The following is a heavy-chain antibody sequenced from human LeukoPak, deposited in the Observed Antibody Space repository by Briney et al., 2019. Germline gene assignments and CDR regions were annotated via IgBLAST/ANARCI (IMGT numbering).Heavy chain of an antibody. Sequence: SDTLSLTCAVSGYSISSGYYWGWIRQPPGKGLEWIGTIYHNGNTYYNPSLKSRVTISVDTSKNQFSLKLSSVTAADTAVYYCARVRYNYGDSDYWGQGTLVTVSS. V-gene: IGHV4-38-2*01. D-gene: IGHD5-18*01. CDR3: ARVRYNYGDSDY. CDR1: GYSISSGYY. CDR2: IYHNGNT. J-gene: IGHJ4*02.